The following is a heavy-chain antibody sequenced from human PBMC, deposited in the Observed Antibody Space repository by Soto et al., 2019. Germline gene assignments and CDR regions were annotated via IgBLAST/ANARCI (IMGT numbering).Heavy chain of an antibody. CDR2: ISYDGNNK. D-gene: IGHD1-1*01. V-gene: IGHV3-30-3*01. J-gene: IGHJ4*02. Sequence: PGGSLRLSCTASGFTFRSFTMDWVRQAPGKGLEWVALISYDGNNKYYAESVKGRFTISRDNFKNTLYLEMSSLRPEDTAVYYCARDPTTRNYFDHWGQGTLVTVSS. CDR3: ARDPTTRNYFDH. CDR1: GFTFRSFT.